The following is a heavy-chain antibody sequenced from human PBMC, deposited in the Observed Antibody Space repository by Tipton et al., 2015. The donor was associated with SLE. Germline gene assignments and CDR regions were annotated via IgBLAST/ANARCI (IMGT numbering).Heavy chain of an antibody. CDR1: GFTFRSYW. D-gene: IGHD1-1*01. V-gene: IGHV3-7*01. CDR2: IKEDGSEK. CDR3: ARVKLTYYFDY. J-gene: IGHJ4*02. Sequence: SLRLSCAASGFTFRSYWMTWVRQAPGRGLEWVANIKEDGSEKYYGDSVKGRFTTSRDNAQNSLYLQLNSLRAEDTGVYYCARVKLTYYFDYWGQGNLVTVSS.